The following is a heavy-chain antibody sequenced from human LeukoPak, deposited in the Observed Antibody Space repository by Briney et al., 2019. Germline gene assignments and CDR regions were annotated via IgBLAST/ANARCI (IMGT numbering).Heavy chain of an antibody. CDR3: ARGHDYGGNSRFDY. J-gene: IGHJ4*02. D-gene: IGHD4-23*01. CDR1: GFTFDDYG. CDR2: INWNGGST. Sequence: QSGGSLRLSCAASGFTFDDYGMTWVRQAPGKGLEWVSGINWNGGSTGYADSVKGRFTIFRDNAKNSLYLQMNSLRAEDTALYYCARGHDYGGNSRFDYWGQGTLVTVSS. V-gene: IGHV3-20*04.